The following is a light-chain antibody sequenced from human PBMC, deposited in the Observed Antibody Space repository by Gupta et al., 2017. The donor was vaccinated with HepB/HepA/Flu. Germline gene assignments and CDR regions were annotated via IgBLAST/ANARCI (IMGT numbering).Light chain of an antibody. CDR1: ALPKQY. CDR2: KDS. V-gene: IGLV3-25*03. J-gene: IGLJ1*01. Sequence: SSELTQPPLVALFPGQTDRHTCSGDALPKQYAYWYQQKPGQAPVLVIDKDSERPSGIPERFSGSSSGTTVTLTISGVQAEDEADYYCQSADSSGTYVFGTGTKVTVL. CDR3: QSADSSGTYV.